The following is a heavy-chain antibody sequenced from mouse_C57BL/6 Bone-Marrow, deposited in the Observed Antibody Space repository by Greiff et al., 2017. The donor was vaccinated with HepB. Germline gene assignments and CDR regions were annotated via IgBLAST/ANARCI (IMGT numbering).Heavy chain of an antibody. CDR1: GFTFNTYA. D-gene: IGHD1-1*01. CDR3: VRDGYYGSSLYAMDY. Sequence: DVMLVESGGGLVQPKGSLKLSCAASGFTFNTYAMHWVRQAPGKGLEWVARIRSKSSNYATYYADSVKDRFTISRDDSQSMLYLQMNNLKTEDTAMYYCVRDGYYGSSLYAMDYWGQGTSVTVSS. J-gene: IGHJ4*01. CDR2: IRSKSSNYAT. V-gene: IGHV10-3*01.